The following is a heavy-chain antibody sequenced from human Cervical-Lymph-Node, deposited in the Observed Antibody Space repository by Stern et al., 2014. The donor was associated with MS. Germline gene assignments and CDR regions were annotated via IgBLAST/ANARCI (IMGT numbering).Heavy chain of an antibody. CDR3: ARSNYGMDV. Sequence: EVQLVESGGGVVQPGGSLRLSCVASGFTFSSQWMHWVRQAPGQGLVWVSRSNRDGSSTSYADSVKGRFTISRDNAKKTLYLQMDSLRAEDTAVYYCARSNYGMDVWGQGTTVTVSS. J-gene: IGHJ6*02. V-gene: IGHV3-74*02. CDR2: SNRDGSST. CDR1: GFTFSSQW. D-gene: IGHD2-8*01.